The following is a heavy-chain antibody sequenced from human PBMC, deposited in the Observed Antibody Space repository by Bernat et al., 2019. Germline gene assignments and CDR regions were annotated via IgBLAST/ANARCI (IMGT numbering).Heavy chain of an antibody. CDR2: IYSSGST. Sequence: QVQLQESGPGLVKPSETLSLTCTVSGGSISSYYWSWIRQPPGKGLEWIGYIYSSGSTNYNPSLKSRVTISVDTSKNQFSLKLSSVTAADTAVYYCARWPLGAGGDAFDIWGQGTMVTVSS. CDR1: GGSISSYY. CDR3: ARWPLGAGGDAFDI. J-gene: IGHJ3*02. V-gene: IGHV4-59*01. D-gene: IGHD3-10*01.